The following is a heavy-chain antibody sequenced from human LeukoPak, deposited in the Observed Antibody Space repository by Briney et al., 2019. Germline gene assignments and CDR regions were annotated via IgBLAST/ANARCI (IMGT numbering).Heavy chain of an antibody. D-gene: IGHD2/OR15-2a*01. J-gene: IGHJ3*02. CDR2: IYHSGST. V-gene: IGHV4-38-2*02. CDR3: ARVGGFYAFDI. CDR1: GYSISSGYY. Sequence: PSETLSLTCTVSGYSISSGYYWGWIRQPPGKGLEWIGSIYHSGSTYYNPSLKSRVTISVDTSKNQFSLKLSSVTAADTAVYYCARVGGFYAFDIWGQGTMVTVSS.